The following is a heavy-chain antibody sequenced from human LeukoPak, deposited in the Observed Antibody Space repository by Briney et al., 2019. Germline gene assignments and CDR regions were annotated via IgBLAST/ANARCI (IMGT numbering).Heavy chain of an antibody. CDR2: ISYDGSNK. Sequence: PGGSLRLSCAASGLTFSSYGMHWVRQAPGKGLEWVAVISYDGSNKYYADSVKGRFTISRDNSKNTLYLQMNSLRAEDTAVYYCAKGSWFDPWGQGTLVTVSS. CDR3: AKGSWFDP. V-gene: IGHV3-30*18. CDR1: GLTFSSYG. J-gene: IGHJ5*02.